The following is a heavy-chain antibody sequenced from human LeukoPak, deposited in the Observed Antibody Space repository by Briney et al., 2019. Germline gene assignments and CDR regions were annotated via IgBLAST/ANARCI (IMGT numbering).Heavy chain of an antibody. CDR3: AKDRRSIVVARYYFDY. D-gene: IGHD3-22*01. Sequence: GGSLRLSCAASGFTISSYAMSWVRQAAGKGLEWVSAMSGSGGSTYYADSVKGRFTISRDNSKNTLYLQMNSLRAEDTAVYYCAKDRRSIVVARYYFDYWGQGTLVTVSS. J-gene: IGHJ4*02. V-gene: IGHV3-23*01. CDR2: MSGSGGST. CDR1: GFTISSYA.